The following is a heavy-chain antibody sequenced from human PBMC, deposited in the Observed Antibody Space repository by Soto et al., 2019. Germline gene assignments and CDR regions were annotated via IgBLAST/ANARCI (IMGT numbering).Heavy chain of an antibody. Sequence: EVQLVESGGGLVQPGGSLRLSCAASGFTFSSYWMHWVRQAPGKGLVWVARINSDGSGTSYADSVKGRFTISRDNAKNTLYLQMNRLRAEDTAVYYCARPAMDRVGAFDIWGQGTMVTVSS. V-gene: IGHV3-74*01. CDR1: GFTFSSYW. D-gene: IGHD5-18*01. CDR2: INSDGSGT. J-gene: IGHJ3*02. CDR3: ARPAMDRVGAFDI.